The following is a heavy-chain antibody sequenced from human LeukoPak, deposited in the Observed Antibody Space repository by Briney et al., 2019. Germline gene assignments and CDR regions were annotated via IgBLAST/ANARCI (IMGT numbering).Heavy chain of an antibody. CDR2: IYYSGST. V-gene: IGHV4-31*03. D-gene: IGHD2-2*01. CDR1: GGSISSGGYS. Sequence: PSQTLSLTCTVSGGSISSGGYSWSWIRQHPGKGLEWIGYIYYSGSTYYNPSLKSRVTISVDTSKNQFSLKLSSVTAADTAVYYCARDRPLVVPAGGPDYYYYYGMDVWGQGTTVTVSS. CDR3: ARDRPLVVPAGGPDYYYYYGMDV. J-gene: IGHJ6*02.